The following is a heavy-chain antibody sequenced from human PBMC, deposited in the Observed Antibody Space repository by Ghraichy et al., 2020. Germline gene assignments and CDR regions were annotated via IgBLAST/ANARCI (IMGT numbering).Heavy chain of an antibody. V-gene: IGHV4-61*02. Sequence: SETLSLTCTVSGGSISSGSYYWSWIRQPAGKGLEWIGRIYTSGSTNYNPSLKSRVTISVDTSKNQFSLKLSSVTAADTAVYYCATQSRLWGSGWYRYWYFDLWGRGTLVTVSS. CDR2: IYTSGST. CDR3: ATQSRLWGSGWYRYWYFDL. J-gene: IGHJ2*01. D-gene: IGHD6-19*01. CDR1: GGSISSGSYY.